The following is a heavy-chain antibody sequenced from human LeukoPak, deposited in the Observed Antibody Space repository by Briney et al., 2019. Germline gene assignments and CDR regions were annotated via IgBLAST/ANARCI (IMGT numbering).Heavy chain of an antibody. CDR1: GFTFSSYG. J-gene: IGHJ4*02. V-gene: IGHV3-30*18. D-gene: IGHD3-22*01. CDR2: ISYDGSNK. CDR3: AKGGYDSSGYYYFDY. Sequence: PGGSLRLSCAASGFTFSSYGMHWVRQAPGKGLEWVAVISYDGSNKYYADSVKGRFTISRDNSKNTLYLQMNSLRAEDTAVCYCAKGGYDSSGYYYFDYWGQGTLVTVSS.